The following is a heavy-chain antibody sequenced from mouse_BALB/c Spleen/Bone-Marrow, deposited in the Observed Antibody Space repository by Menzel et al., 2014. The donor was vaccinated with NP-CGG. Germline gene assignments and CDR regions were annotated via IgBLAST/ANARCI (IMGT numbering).Heavy chain of an antibody. CDR3: TTGFAY. CDR1: GFSFSNYW. J-gene: IGHJ3*01. V-gene: IGHV6-6*02. Sequence: EVKLVESGGGLVQPGGSMKLSCVASGFSFSNYWMNWVRQSPEKGLEWVAEIRLKSNNYATHYAESVKGRFTISRDDSKSSVYLQMNNLRAEDTGIYYCTTGFAYWGQGTLVTVSA. CDR2: IRLKSNNYAT.